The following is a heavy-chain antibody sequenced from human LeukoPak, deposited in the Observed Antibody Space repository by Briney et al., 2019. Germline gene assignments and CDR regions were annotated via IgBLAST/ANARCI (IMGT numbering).Heavy chain of an antibody. V-gene: IGHV5-51*01. Sequence: GESLKISCKASGYSFTSYWIGWVRQMPGKGLEWMGIIYPYDSDTRYSPSFQGQVTISADKSISTAYLQWSSLKASDTAMYYCARHRYCSSTSCSYYYYYMDVWGKGTTVTASS. D-gene: IGHD2-2*01. CDR1: GYSFTSYW. CDR2: IYPYDSDT. CDR3: ARHRYCSSTSCSYYYYYMDV. J-gene: IGHJ6*03.